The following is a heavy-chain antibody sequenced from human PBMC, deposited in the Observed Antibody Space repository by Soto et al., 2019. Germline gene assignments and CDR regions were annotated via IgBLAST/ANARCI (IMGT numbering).Heavy chain of an antibody. Sequence: SETLSLTXTVSGGSISTYYWSWIRQPPGKGLEWIGYIYYTGTTTYNPSFKSRLTISVDSSKNQFSLKLTSVTAADTAVYYCARLGGFYQSLDSWGQGALVTVSS. V-gene: IGHV4-59*08. CDR3: ARLGGFYQSLDS. CDR1: GGSISTYY. CDR2: IYYTGTT. D-gene: IGHD3-22*01. J-gene: IGHJ5*01.